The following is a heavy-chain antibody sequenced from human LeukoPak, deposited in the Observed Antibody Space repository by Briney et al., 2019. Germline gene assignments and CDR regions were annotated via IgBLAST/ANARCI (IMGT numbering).Heavy chain of an antibody. Sequence: GGSLKLSCAAPGFSFSGYAMHGVRQAPGQGLEWISGISHSAALASFGDSVRGRFYADSVRGRFTISRDENTLYLQMNSLRTEDTAVYYCARKSVAVAGILLDSWGQGTPVTVSS. V-gene: IGHV3-23*01. CDR1: GFSFSGYA. J-gene: IGHJ4*02. D-gene: IGHD2-15*01. CDR2: ISHSAALASFGDSVRGR. CDR3: ARKSVAVAGILLDS.